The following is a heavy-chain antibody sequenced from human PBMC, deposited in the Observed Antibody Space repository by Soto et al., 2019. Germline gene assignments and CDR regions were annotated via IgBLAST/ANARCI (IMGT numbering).Heavy chain of an antibody. Sequence: GGSLRLSCAASGFDFISYGMHWVRQAPGKGLEWVAVSSYDGTNNYYADSVSGRFTISRDNFKNTVYLQLNNLRGDDTAIYYCAKDRDGGRYSFGYFGNFDFWGQGTPVTVSS. V-gene: IGHV3-30*18. J-gene: IGHJ4*02. CDR3: AKDRDGGRYSFGYFGNFDF. CDR1: GFDFISYG. D-gene: IGHD1-1*01. CDR2: SSYDGTNN.